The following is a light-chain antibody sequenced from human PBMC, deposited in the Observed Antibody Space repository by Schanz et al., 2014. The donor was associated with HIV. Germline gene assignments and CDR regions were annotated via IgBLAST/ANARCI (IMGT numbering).Light chain of an antibody. CDR1: NANIGSNT. V-gene: IGLV1-44*01. CDR2: SNN. Sequence: QSALTQPPSASGTPGQRVTISCSGTNANIGSNTVNWYRQFPGTAPKQLIYSNNQRPSGVPDRFSGSDSGTSASLAISGLRSEDEADYYCAAWDDSLSVLVFGTGTKLTVL. CDR3: AAWDDSLSVLV. J-gene: IGLJ1*01.